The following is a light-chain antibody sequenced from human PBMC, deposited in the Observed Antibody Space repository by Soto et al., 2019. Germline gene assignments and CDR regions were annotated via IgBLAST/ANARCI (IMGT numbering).Light chain of an antibody. J-gene: IGKJ1*01. CDR2: GAS. CDR1: QSVSSN. CDR3: QQYNNWPMT. Sequence: EIVMTQSPATLSVSPGERATLSCRASQSVSSNLAWYQQKPGQAPRLLIYGASTRATGIPARFSGSGSGTEFPLTISRLQSEDFVVYYCQQYNNWPMTFGQGTKVEIK. V-gene: IGKV3-15*01.